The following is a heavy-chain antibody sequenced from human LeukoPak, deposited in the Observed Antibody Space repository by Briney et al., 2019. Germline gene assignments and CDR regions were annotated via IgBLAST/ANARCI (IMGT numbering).Heavy chain of an antibody. CDR1: GYTFTSYD. D-gene: IGHD5-24*01. J-gene: IGHJ2*01. V-gene: IGHV1-8*03. CDR2: MTPNSAYT. CDR3: ARGRDGYNFGYFDL. Sequence: ASVKVSCKASGYTFTSYDINWVRQATGQGLEWMGWMTPNSAYTGYAQKFQGRGTITRNTSITTAYMELSSLRFEDTAVYYCARGRDGYNFGYFDLWGRGTLVTVSS.